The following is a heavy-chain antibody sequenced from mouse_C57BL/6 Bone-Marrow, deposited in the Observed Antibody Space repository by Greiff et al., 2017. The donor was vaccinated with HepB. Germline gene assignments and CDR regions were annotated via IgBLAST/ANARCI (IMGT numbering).Heavy chain of an antibody. CDR2: ITPSSGYP. CDR1: GYTFTSYW. V-gene: IGHV1-7*01. CDR3: ARWGDYGSRAFAY. Sequence: VQLQQSGAELAKPGASVKLSCKASGYTFTSYWMHWVKQRPGQGLEWIGYITPSSGYPKYNQKFKDKATLTADKSYSTAYMQLSSLTYEVSAVYYCARWGDYGSRAFAYWGQGTLVTVSA. D-gene: IGHD1-1*01. J-gene: IGHJ3*01.